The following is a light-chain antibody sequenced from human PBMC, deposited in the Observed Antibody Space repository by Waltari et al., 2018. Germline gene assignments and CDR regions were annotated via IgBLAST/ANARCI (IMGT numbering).Light chain of an antibody. V-gene: IGKV1-27*01. CDR1: QGIRRY. J-gene: IGKJ4*01. CDR2: VAS. Sequence: DIQMTQSPSSLSASVGDRVTISCRASQGIRRYVAWYQQKPGNAPKLLIYVASTLLSGVPSRFSGSGSGTDFSLTINSLQPEDVGTYYCQSSDTAPPTFGGGTKVEIK. CDR3: QSSDTAPPT.